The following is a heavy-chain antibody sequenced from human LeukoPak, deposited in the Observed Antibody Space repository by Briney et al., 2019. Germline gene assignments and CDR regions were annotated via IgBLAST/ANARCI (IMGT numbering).Heavy chain of an antibody. CDR1: GGTFSSYA. D-gene: IGHD3-10*01. CDR2: IIPIFGTA. V-gene: IGHV1-69*13. Sequence: SVKVSCKASGGTFSSYAISWVRQAPGQGLEWMGGIIPIFGTANYAQKFQGRFTITADESTSTAYMELSSLRSEDTAVYYCARDSWHVMVRGVIGATSWFDPWGQGTLFTVSS. J-gene: IGHJ5*02. CDR3: ARDSWHVMVRGVIGATSWFDP.